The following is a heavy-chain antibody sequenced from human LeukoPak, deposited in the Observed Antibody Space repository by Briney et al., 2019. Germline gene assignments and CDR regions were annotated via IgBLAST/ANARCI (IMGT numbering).Heavy chain of an antibody. V-gene: IGHV3-53*01. CDR1: GFTVSSNY. D-gene: IGHD3-16*01. CDR2: IYSGGST. CDR3: ARFDHVWETHGMDAFDL. Sequence: GGSLRLSCAASGFTVSSNYMSWVRQAPGKGLEWVSVIYSGGSTYYADSVKGRFTISRDNSKNTLYLQMNSLRAEDTAVYYCARFDHVWETHGMDAFDLWGQGTMVTVSS. J-gene: IGHJ3*01.